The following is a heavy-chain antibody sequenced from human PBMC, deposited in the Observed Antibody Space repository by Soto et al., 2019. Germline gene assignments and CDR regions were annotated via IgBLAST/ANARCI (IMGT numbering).Heavy chain of an antibody. Sequence: PGESLKISCAASGLTFRSYWMHWVRQAPGKGLVWVSRINTDGSVAMYVDSVKGRFTISRDNAKNTLYLHMNSLRAEDTAVYYCARHNSQWPNWFDPWGQGTPVTVSS. CDR3: ARHNSQWPNWFDP. CDR2: INTDGSVA. J-gene: IGHJ5*02. V-gene: IGHV3-74*03. CDR1: GLTFRSYW. D-gene: IGHD1-1*01.